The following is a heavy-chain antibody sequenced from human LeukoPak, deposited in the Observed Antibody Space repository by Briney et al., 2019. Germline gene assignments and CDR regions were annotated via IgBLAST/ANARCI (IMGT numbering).Heavy chain of an antibody. Sequence: PGGSLRLSCAASGFSFSSYAMSWVRQAPGKGLEWVSGISGSGSGTYYADSAKGRFTISRDNSKNTLFLQVNTLRADDTAVYYCARRSHYYDSSGYLEFWGQGTLVTVSS. CDR1: GFSFSSYA. V-gene: IGHV3-23*01. CDR3: ARRSHYYDSSGYLEF. J-gene: IGHJ4*02. CDR2: ISGSGSGT. D-gene: IGHD3-22*01.